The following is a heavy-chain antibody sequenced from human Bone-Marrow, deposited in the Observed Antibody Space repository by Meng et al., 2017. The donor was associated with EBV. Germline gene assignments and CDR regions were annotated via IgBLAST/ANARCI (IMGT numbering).Heavy chain of an antibody. V-gene: IGHV3-33*05. Sequence: QVQLVDSGXGVVQPGXSLRLSCAASGFTFSSYGMHWVRQAPGKGLEWVAVISYDGSNKYYADSVKGRFTISRDNSKNTLYLQMNSLGAEDTAVYYCARGAITPFDYGGQGTLVTVSS. J-gene: IGHJ4*02. CDR1: GFTFSSYG. CDR3: ARGAITPFDY. D-gene: IGHD5-12*01. CDR2: ISYDGSNK.